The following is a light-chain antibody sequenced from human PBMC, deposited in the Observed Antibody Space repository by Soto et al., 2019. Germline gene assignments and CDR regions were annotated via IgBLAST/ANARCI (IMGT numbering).Light chain of an antibody. CDR3: QQYNNWPRT. CDR2: GAS. CDR1: QSISDN. J-gene: IGKJ4*01. V-gene: IGKV3-15*01. Sequence: EIVMTQSPATLSVSPGERATLSCRASQSISDNLAWYQQKPGQAPRLLIYGASTAATSTPARFSGSGSGTEFTLTISSLQSEDFEIYSCQQYNNWPRTFGGGTKVDI.